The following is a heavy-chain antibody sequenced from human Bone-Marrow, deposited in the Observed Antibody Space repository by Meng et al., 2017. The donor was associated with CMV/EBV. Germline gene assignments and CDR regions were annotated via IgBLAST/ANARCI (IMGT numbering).Heavy chain of an antibody. CDR1: GFTFDDYA. J-gene: IGHJ5*02. V-gene: IGHV3-9*01. Sequence: GGSLRIFCAASGFTFDDYAMHWVRQAPGKGLEWVSGISWNSGSIGYADSVKGRFTISRDNAKNSLYLQMNSLRAEDTALYYCAKAGSRGYDFWSGYGNWVDPWGQGTLVPVSS. D-gene: IGHD3-3*01. CDR2: ISWNSGSI. CDR3: AKAGSRGYDFWSGYGNWVDP.